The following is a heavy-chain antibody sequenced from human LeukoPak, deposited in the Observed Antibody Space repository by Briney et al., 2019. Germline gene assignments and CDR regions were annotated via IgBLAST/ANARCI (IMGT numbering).Heavy chain of an antibody. Sequence: GGSLRLSCAASGFTFSTSTMNWVRQAPGKGLEWVSSISSRSSYKYDADSVKGRFTISRDNAKNSLYLQMNSLRAEDTAVYYCARKGRYFDWLLDYWGQGTLVTVSS. CDR2: ISSRSSYK. D-gene: IGHD3-9*01. CDR3: ARKGRYFDWLLDY. V-gene: IGHV3-21*01. J-gene: IGHJ4*02. CDR1: GFTFSTST.